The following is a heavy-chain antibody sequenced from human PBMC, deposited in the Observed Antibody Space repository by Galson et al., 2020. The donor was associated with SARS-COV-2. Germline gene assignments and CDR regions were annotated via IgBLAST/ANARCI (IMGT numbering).Heavy chain of an antibody. CDR1: GGTFSTYA. J-gene: IGHJ6*02. CDR3: ARYDYGDDETPGGDYYYGMDV. D-gene: IGHD4-17*01. CDR2: IITIFGTA. Sequence: TVKINCKATGGTFSTYAISRVRNTPGQGLEWIGGIITIFGTANNPQKFQGRVTITADESTSTAYMELSSLRSEDTAVYYRARYDYGDDETPGGDYYYGMDVWGQGTTVTVSS. V-gene: IGHV1-69*13.